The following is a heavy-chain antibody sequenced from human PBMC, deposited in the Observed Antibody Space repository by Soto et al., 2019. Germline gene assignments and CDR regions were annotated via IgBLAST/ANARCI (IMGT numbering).Heavy chain of an antibody. CDR1: GGTFSSYA. CDR3: ASVVIVVVPAAIPDYYYYGMDV. D-gene: IGHD2-2*02. Sequence: SVKVSCKASGGTFSSYAISWVRQAPGQGLEWMGGIIPIFGTANYAQKFQGRVTITADESTSTAYMELSSLRSEDTAVYYCASVVIVVVPAAIPDYYYYGMDVWGEGTTVTVSS. V-gene: IGHV1-69*13. J-gene: IGHJ6*04. CDR2: IIPIFGTA.